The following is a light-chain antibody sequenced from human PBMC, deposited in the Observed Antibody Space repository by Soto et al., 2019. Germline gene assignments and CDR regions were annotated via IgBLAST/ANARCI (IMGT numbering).Light chain of an antibody. Sequence: QSVLTQPPSASGTLGQRVTMSCSGSSSNIGSNYVYWYQQLPGTATKLLMYHDDRRPSGVQDRFSGSKAGASASLVISELGSEYEGDYYCSAWDGSRSGVVFGGGTKLTVL. J-gene: IGLJ2*01. V-gene: IGLV1-47*02. CDR2: HDD. CDR3: SAWDGSRSGVV. CDR1: SSNIGSNY.